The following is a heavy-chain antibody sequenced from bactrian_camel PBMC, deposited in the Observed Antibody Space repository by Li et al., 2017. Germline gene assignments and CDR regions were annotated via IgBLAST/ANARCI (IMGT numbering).Heavy chain of an antibody. D-gene: IGHD6*01. CDR3: ALGSRWYSH. Sequence: VQLVESGGGLVQLGKSLKLSCAASGFTFSSHDMYWVRQAPGKGLNWVSTIDNGVSTYADSVKGRFTISRDSAKSMLYLQMNSLVPEDAAMYYCALGSRWYSHWGQGTQVTVS. CDR1: GFTFSSHD. V-gene: IGHV3S40*01. CDR2: IDNGVST. J-gene: IGHJ4*01.